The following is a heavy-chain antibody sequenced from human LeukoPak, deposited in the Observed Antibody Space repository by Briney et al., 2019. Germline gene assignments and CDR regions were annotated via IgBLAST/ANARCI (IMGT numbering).Heavy chain of an antibody. CDR1: GFTFSSLW. V-gene: IGHV3-7*03. J-gene: IGHJ4*02. CDR3: AKVYSYGNYYFDY. CDR2: IKQDGSEV. D-gene: IGHD5-18*01. Sequence: GGSLRLSCVGSGFTFSSLWMSWVRQIPGKGLEWVANIKQDGSEVYYVDSVKGRFTISRDNSKNTLYLQMNSLRAEDTAVYYCAKVYSYGNYYFDYWGQGTLVTVSS.